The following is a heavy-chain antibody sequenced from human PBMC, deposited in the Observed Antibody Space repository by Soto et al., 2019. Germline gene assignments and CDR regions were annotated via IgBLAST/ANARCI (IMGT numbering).Heavy chain of an antibody. J-gene: IGHJ5*02. Sequence: SETLSLTCTVSGGSISSSSYYWGWIRQPPGKGLEWIGSIYYSGSTYYNPSLKSRVTISVDTSKNQFSLKLSSVTAADTAVYYCARQGRTNWFDPWGQGTLVTVSS. CDR3: ARQGRTNWFDP. CDR1: GGSISSSSYY. CDR2: IYYSGST. V-gene: IGHV4-39*01.